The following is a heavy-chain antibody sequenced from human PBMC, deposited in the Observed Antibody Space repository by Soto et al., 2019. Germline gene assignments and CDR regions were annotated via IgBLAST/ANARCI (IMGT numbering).Heavy chain of an antibody. V-gene: IGHV4-34*01. CDR3: ARYHSSSWYTKNYYYGMDV. CDR2: INHSGST. Sequence: SETLSLTCAVYGGSFSGYYWSWIRQPPGKGLEWIGEINHSGSTDYNPSLKSRVTMSADTSKNQFSLKLSSVTAADTAVYYCARYHSSSWYTKNYYYGMDVWGQGTTVTVSS. CDR1: GGSFSGYY. J-gene: IGHJ6*02. D-gene: IGHD6-13*01.